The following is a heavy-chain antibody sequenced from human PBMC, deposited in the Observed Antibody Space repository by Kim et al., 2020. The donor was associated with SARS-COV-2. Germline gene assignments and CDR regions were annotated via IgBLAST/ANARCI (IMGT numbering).Heavy chain of an antibody. J-gene: IGHJ6*03. Sequence: DSVKGRFTISRDNAKNSLYLQMNSLRAEDTALYYCAKGFLEWLGHYYMDVWGKGTTVTVSS. D-gene: IGHD3-3*01. V-gene: IGHV3-9*01. CDR3: AKGFLEWLGHYYMDV.